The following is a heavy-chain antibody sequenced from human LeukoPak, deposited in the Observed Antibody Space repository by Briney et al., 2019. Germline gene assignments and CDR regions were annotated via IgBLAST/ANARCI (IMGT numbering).Heavy chain of an antibody. J-gene: IGHJ3*02. CDR1: GFTVSSNY. Sequence: PGGSLRLSCAASGFTVSSNYMSWVRQAPGKGLEWVAVISYDGSNKYYADSVKGRFTISRDNSKNTLYLQMNSLRAEDTAVYYCARERTTVSLGTPDAFDIWGQGTMVTVSS. D-gene: IGHD4-17*01. CDR2: ISYDGSNK. CDR3: ARERTTVSLGTPDAFDI. V-gene: IGHV3-30-3*01.